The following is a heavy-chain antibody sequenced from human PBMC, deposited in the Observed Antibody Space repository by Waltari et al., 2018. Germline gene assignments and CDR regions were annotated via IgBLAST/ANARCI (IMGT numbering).Heavy chain of an antibody. D-gene: IGHD6-13*01. J-gene: IGHJ4*02. CDR1: GFTFSSYS. CDR3: ARDLAANDY. Sequence: EVQLVESGGGLVQPGGSLRLSCAASGFTFSSYSMNWVRQAPGKGLEWVSYISSSSSTIYYADSVKGRFTISRDNAKNSLYLQMNSLRAEDTAVYYCARDLAANDYWGQGTLVTVSS. CDR2: ISSSSSTI. V-gene: IGHV3-48*01.